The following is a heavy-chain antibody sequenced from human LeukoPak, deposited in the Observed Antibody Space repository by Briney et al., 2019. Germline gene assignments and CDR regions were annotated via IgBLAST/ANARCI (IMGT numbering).Heavy chain of an antibody. CDR1: GFTFSSYA. D-gene: IGHD3-10*01. CDR2: ISGSGGST. CDR3: AKDLGVLLWFGKLLGGPGYSDY. Sequence: PGGSLRLSCAASGFTFSSYAMSWVRQAPGKGLEWVSAISGSGGSTYYADSVKGRFTISRDNSKNTLYLQMNSLRAEDTAVYYCAKDLGVLLWFGKLLGGPGYSDYWGQGTLVTVSS. J-gene: IGHJ4*02. V-gene: IGHV3-23*01.